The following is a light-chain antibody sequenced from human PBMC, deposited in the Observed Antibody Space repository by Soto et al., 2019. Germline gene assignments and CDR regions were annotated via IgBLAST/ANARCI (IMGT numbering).Light chain of an antibody. Sequence: EIVMTQSPATLSVSPGERATLSCRASQSVSSNLAWYQQKPGQAPRLLIYGASPRATGIPARFSGSGSGTEFTLTLSSLQSEDFAVYYCQQYNNWPPLTVGGGTKVEIK. CDR3: QQYNNWPPLT. V-gene: IGKV3-15*01. CDR1: QSVSSN. J-gene: IGKJ4*01. CDR2: GAS.